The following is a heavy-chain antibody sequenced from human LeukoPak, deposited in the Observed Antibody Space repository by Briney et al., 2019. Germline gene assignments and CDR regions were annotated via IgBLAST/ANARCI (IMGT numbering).Heavy chain of an antibody. J-gene: IGHJ3*02. Sequence: APVKVSCKVSGYTLSELSIHWVRQAPGKGLEWVGGFDPEDGETISARKFQGRVTMTEDTSTDTAYMELSRLRSEDTAVYYCATGEGATITFDIWGQGAMVTVSS. V-gene: IGHV1-24*01. CDR2: FDPEDGET. CDR3: ATGEGATITFDI. CDR1: GYTLSELS. D-gene: IGHD1-26*01.